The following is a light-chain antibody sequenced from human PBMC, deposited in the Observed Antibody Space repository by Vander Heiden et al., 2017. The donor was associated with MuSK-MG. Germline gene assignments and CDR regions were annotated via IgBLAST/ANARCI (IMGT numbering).Light chain of an antibody. CDR2: GAS. CDR1: QSVSSN. V-gene: IGKV3-15*01. Sequence: EIVMTQSPATLSVSPGERATLSCRASQSVSSNLAWYQQKPGQAPRLLIYGASTRATGIPARFSGSGYETEFTLTISSLQSEDFAVYYCQQDNNWPPLTFGGGTKVEIK. J-gene: IGKJ4*01. CDR3: QQDNNWPPLT.